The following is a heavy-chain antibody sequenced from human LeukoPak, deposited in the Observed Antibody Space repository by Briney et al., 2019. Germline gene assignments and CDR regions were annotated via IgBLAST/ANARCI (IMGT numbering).Heavy chain of an antibody. CDR2: IYYNGNT. CDR1: DASISTYY. D-gene: IGHD2/OR15-2a*01. CDR3: AREGCNTTTSSSFFDI. J-gene: IGHJ3*02. V-gene: IGHV4-59*01. Sequence: SETLSLTCTVSDASISTYYWSWIRQPPGKGLEWIGYIYYNGNTNYNPSLKSRLTLSIDTSKNQFSLNLTSVTAADTAVYYCAREGCNTTTSSSFFDIWGQGTMVTVSS.